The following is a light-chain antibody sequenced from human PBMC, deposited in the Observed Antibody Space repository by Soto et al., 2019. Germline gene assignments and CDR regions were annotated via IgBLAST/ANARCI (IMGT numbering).Light chain of an antibody. CDR3: SSYTSSSTRV. J-gene: IGLJ2*01. CDR2: XXX. V-gene: IGLV2-14*01. CDR1: SSDVGGYNY. Sequence: QSALTQPASVSGSPGQSITISCTGTSSDVGGYNYVSWYQQHPGKAPKLMIXXXXXXXXXXXXXXXXSKSGNTASLTISGXXXXXXXXXYCSSYTSSSTRVFGGGTKLTVL.